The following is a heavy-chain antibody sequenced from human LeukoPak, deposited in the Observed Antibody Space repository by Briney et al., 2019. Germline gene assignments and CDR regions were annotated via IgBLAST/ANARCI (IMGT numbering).Heavy chain of an antibody. J-gene: IGHJ6*03. CDR1: GGSFSGYY. Sequence: SETLSLTCAVYGGSFSGYYWSWIRQPPGKGLEWLGEINHSGSTNYNPSLKSRVTISVDTSKNQFSLKLSSVTAADTAVYYCARDFGPTVTYYYMDVWGKGTTVTVSS. V-gene: IGHV4-34*01. D-gene: IGHD4-11*01. CDR2: INHSGST. CDR3: ARDFGPTVTYYYMDV.